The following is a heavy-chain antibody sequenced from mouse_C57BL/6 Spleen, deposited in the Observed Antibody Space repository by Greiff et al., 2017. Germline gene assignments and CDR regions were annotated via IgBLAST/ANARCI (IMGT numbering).Heavy chain of an antibody. V-gene: IGHV5-16*01. CDR1: GFTFSDYY. CDR2: INYDGSST. CDR3: ARDHGRRYFGV. J-gene: IGHJ1*03. Sequence: EVMLVESEGGLVQPGSSMKLSCTASGFTFSDYYMAWVRQVPEKGLEWVANINYDGSSTYYLDSLKSRFIISRDNAKNILYLQMSSLKSEDTATXYCARDHGRRYFGVGGTGTTVSVP.